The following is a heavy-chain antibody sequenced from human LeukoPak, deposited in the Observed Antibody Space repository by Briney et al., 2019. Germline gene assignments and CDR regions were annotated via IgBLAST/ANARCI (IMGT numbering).Heavy chain of an antibody. J-gene: IGHJ4*02. V-gene: IGHV3-9*01. CDR1: GFTFDDYA. D-gene: IGHD6-13*01. CDR3: AKTYSSSWSRRYFDY. CDR2: ISWNSGSI. Sequence: PGGSLRLSCAASGFTFDDYAMHWVRHAPGKGLEWVSGISWNSGSIGYADSVKGRFTISRDNAKNSLYLQMNSLRAEDTALYYCAKTYSSSWSRRYFDYWGQGTLVSVSS.